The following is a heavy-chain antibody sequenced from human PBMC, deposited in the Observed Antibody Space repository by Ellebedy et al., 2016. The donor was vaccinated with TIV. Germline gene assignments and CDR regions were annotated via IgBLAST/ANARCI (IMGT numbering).Heavy chain of an antibody. CDR1: RFTFSSYA. Sequence: GESLKISCAASRFTFSSYAMHWVRQAPGKGLEWVAVISYDGSNKYYADSVKGRFTISRDNSKNTLYLQMNSLRAEDTAVYYCAYSWFGELLSPLTFDYWGQGTLVTVSS. D-gene: IGHD3-10*01. V-gene: IGHV3-30*04. CDR3: AYSWFGELLSPLTFDY. J-gene: IGHJ4*02. CDR2: ISYDGSNK.